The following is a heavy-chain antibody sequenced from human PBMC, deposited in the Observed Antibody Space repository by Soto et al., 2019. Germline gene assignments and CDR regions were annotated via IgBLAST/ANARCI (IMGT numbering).Heavy chain of an antibody. V-gene: IGHV1-69*01. Sequence: QVQLVQAGAEVKKPGSLVKVSCKASGGSFNTYTISCVRQAPGQGLQWMGGIIPIFGKPTYAQAFQVRVTIAADEQTSTVYMELRSLRSEDTVLYYCASLNNRRSGDGRIDVWGRGTAVIVSS. CDR1: GGSFNTYT. CDR3: ASLNNRRSGDGRIDV. D-gene: IGHD3-10*01. J-gene: IGHJ6*04. CDR2: IIPIFGKP.